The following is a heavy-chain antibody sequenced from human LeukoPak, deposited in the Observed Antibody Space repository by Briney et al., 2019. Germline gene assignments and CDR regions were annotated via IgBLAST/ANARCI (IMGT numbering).Heavy chain of an antibody. CDR2: MNPNSGNT. J-gene: IGHJ5*02. CDR3: AREGFDVWGSYRFNWFDP. V-gene: IGHV1-8*01. D-gene: IGHD3-16*02. CDR1: GYTFTSYD. Sequence: ASVKVSCKASGYTFTSYDINWVRQATGQGLEWMGWMNPNSGNTGYAQKFQGRVTMTRNTSISTAYMELSSLRSEDTAVYYCAREGFDVWGSYRFNWFDPWGQGTLVTVSS.